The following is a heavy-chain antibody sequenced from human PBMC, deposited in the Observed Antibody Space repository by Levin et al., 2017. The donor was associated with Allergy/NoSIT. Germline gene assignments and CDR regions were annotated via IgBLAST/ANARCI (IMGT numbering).Heavy chain of an antibody. J-gene: IGHJ5*02. CDR2: INPSGGSP. CDR3: ARGAGSGSYYVP. CDR1: GYTFTTYY. V-gene: IGHV1-46*01. Sequence: GESLKISCKASGYTFTTYYIHWVRQAPGQGLEWVGIINPSGGSPTYAQKFQGRVTMTRDTSTSTVYMELTSLTSEDTAVYYCARGAGSGSYYVPWGQGTLVTVSS. D-gene: IGHD3-10*01.